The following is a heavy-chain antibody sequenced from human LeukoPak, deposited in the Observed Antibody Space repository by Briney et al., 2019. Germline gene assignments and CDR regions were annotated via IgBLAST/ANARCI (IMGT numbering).Heavy chain of an antibody. CDR3: AREESGGYFDY. CDR1: GFTFTNYY. Sequence: ASVTVSCKASGFTFTNYYIHWVRQAPGQGLEWMGLINPSGSNTNYAQKFRGRVTMTRDTSATTVYMELSSLRSEDTAVYYCAREESGGYFDYGGQGTLVTVSS. V-gene: IGHV1-46*01. CDR2: INPSGSNT. D-gene: IGHD2-8*02. J-gene: IGHJ4*02.